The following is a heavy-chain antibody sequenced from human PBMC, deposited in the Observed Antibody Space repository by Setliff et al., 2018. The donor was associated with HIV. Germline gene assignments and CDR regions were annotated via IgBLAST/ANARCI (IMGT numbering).Heavy chain of an antibody. D-gene: IGHD6-19*01. CDR1: GFNFRDSW. CDR3: ANDGSGWSHH. V-gene: IGHV3-7*01. J-gene: IGHJ1*01. CDR2: ISPDGSER. Sequence: PGGSLRLSCSTSGFNFRDSWMSWLRLAPGKGLEWVANISPDGSERYSVDSVRGRFTVSRDNAKNSLYLQMSSLRAEDMAVYYCANDGSGWSHHWGQGTRVTVSS.